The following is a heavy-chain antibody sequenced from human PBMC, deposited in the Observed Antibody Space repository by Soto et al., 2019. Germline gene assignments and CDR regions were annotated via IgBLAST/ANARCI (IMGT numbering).Heavy chain of an antibody. CDR3: ARNLATARPDRGYYYYCMDV. Sequence: QVQLVQSGAEVKKPGSSVKVSCKASGGTFSSYAISWVRQAPGQGLEWMGGIIPIFGTANYAQKFQGRVTITADESTSTAYMELSSLRSEDTAVYYCARNLATARPDRGYYYYCMDVWGQGTTVTVSS. J-gene: IGHJ6*02. D-gene: IGHD6-6*01. CDR2: IIPIFGTA. V-gene: IGHV1-69*01. CDR1: GGTFSSYA.